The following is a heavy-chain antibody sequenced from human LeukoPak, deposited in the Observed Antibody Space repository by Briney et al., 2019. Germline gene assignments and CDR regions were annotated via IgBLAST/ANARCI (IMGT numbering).Heavy chain of an antibody. V-gene: IGHV3-48*03. J-gene: IGHJ6*03. Sequence: GGSLRLSCAASGFTFSSYEMNWVRQAPGKGLEWVSYISSSGSTIYYADSVKGRFTISRDNSKNTLYLQMNSLRAEDTAIYYCAKEDGVTMIVVARGMDVWGKGTKVTVSS. CDR3: AKEDGVTMIVVARGMDV. CDR1: GFTFSSYE. D-gene: IGHD3-22*01. CDR2: ISSSGSTI.